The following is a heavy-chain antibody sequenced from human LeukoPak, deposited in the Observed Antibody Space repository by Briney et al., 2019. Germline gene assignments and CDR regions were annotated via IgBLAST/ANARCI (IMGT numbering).Heavy chain of an antibody. CDR3: ARLLDSSSSLDY. CDR2: IYYSGGT. V-gene: IGHV4-59*08. J-gene: IGHJ4*02. Sequence: SETLSLTCTVPGGSISSYYWTWIRQRPGKGLGVEWIGYIYYSGGTNYNPSLKSRVTISIDTSKNQVSLKLSSVTAADTAVYYCARLLDSSSSLDYWGQGTLVTVSS. D-gene: IGHD6-6*01. CDR1: GGSISSYY.